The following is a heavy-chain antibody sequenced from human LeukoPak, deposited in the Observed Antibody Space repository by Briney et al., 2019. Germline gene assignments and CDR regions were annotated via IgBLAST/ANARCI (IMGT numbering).Heavy chain of an antibody. J-gene: IGHJ5*02. CDR2: ISYHGSDK. V-gene: IGHV3-30-3*01. D-gene: IGHD4-17*01. CDR1: GFTFSTYA. Sequence: PGRSLRLSCAASGFTFSTYAMRWVRQAPGKGLEWVAIISYHGSDKYYADSVKGRLTVSRDNSKNTLYLQMNSLRAEDTAVYYCAKDSTVTKYNWFDPWGQGTLVTVSS. CDR3: AKDSTVTKYNWFDP.